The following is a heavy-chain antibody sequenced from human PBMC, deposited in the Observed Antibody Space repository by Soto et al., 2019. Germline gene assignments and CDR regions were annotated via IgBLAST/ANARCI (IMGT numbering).Heavy chain of an antibody. D-gene: IGHD2-15*01. V-gene: IGHV1-24*01. CDR3: VVVVAATGGGFFDY. CDR2: FDRQDGET. J-gene: IGHJ4*02. Sequence: ASVKVSCKVSGYTLTELSMHWVRPAPGKGLEWMGGFDRQDGETIYAQKFQGRVTMTEDRSTDTAYMELSSLRSEDTAVYYCVVVVAATGGGFFDYWGQGTLVTVSS. CDR1: GYTLTELS.